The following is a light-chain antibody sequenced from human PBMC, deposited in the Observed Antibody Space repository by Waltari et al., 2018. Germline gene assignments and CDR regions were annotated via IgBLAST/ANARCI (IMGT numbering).Light chain of an antibody. Sequence: QSALTQPPSASGSPGQSVTISCTGTSSDVGDYVSWYQQHPGKAPKLMISEVTKRPSGGPDRFSGSKSGNTASLTVAGLQAEDEADYYCSSDACSNNLVFGGGTKLTVL. J-gene: IGLJ2*01. CDR3: SSDACSNNLV. V-gene: IGLV2-8*01. CDR1: SSDVGDY. CDR2: EVT.